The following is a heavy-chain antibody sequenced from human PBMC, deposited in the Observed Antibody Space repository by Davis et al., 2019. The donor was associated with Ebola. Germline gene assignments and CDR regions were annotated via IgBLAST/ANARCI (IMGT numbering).Heavy chain of an antibody. V-gene: IGHV3-15*07. CDR2: ISSKNGGGTT. J-gene: IGHJ5*02. Sequence: GGSLRLSCAVSGFTLRTAWMSGVRQPPGKGLECVGRISSKNGGGTTDYAAPVKGRFTISRDDSKNTLYLQMNSLKTEDTAVYYCTTYCSSTSCYTPSGENWFDPWGQGTLVTVSS. CDR3: TTYCSSTSCYTPSGENWFDP. CDR1: GFTLRTAW. D-gene: IGHD2-2*02.